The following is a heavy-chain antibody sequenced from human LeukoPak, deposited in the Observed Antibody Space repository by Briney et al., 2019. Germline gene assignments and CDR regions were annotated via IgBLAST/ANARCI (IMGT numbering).Heavy chain of an antibody. Sequence: SETLSLTCTVSGGSISSGGYYWSWIRQHPGKGLEWIGYIYYSGSTYYNPSLKSRVTISVDTSKNQFSLKLSSVTAADTAVYYCARLFSFWSGLTRNNWFDPWGQGTLVTVSS. V-gene: IGHV4-31*03. CDR1: GGSISSGGYY. D-gene: IGHD3-3*01. J-gene: IGHJ5*02. CDR3: ARLFSFWSGLTRNNWFDP. CDR2: IYYSGST.